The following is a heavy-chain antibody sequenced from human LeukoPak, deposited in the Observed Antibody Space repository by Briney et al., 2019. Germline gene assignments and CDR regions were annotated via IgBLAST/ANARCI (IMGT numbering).Heavy chain of an antibody. J-gene: IGHJ4*02. CDR2: INHSGST. Sequence: SETLSLTCAVYGGSFSGYYWSWIRQPPGKGLEWIGEINHSGSTNYNPSLKSRVTISLDTSKNQFPLKLSSVTAADTAVYYCARGANYYDSSGYSATFDYWGQGTLVTVSS. V-gene: IGHV4-34*01. CDR3: ARGANYYDSSGYSATFDY. CDR1: GGSFSGYY. D-gene: IGHD3-22*01.